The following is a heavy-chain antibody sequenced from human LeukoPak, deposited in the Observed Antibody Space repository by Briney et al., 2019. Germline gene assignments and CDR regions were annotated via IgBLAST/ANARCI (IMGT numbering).Heavy chain of an antibody. V-gene: IGHV3-30-3*01. CDR1: GFNFSTYA. CDR3: AREYYDFWSSHLRY. Sequence: PGGSLRLSCAASGFNFSTYALHWVRQAPGKGLEWVAVISKDGNNKYYGDSVKGRFTISRDNSKNTVYLQMNSLGSEDTALYYCAREYYDFWSSHLRYWGQGTLVSVSS. D-gene: IGHD3-3*01. CDR2: ISKDGNNK. J-gene: IGHJ4*02.